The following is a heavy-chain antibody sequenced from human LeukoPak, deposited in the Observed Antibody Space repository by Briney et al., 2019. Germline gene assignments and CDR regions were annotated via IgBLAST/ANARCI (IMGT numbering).Heavy chain of an antibody. CDR2: ISSSSSTK. J-gene: IGHJ4*02. V-gene: IGHV3-48*01. Sequence: PGGSLRLSCAASGFTFSSYSMNWVRQAPGKGPEWVSYISSSSSTKYYADSVKGRFTISRDNAKNSLYLQMNSLRAEDTAVYYCARSATGYFDWLLNYFDYWGQGTLVTVSS. CDR3: ARSATGYFDWLLNYFDY. D-gene: IGHD3-9*01. CDR1: GFTFSSYS.